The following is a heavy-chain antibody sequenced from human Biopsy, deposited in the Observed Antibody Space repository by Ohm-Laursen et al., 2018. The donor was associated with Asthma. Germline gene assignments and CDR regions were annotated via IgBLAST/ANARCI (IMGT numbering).Heavy chain of an antibody. CDR1: GFAVSRDH. CDR2: IYSGGTS. J-gene: IGHJ4*02. V-gene: IGHV3-53*01. Sequence: GSLRLSCSASGFAVSRDHMFWVRQAPGKGLEWVSLIYSGGTSHTADSVRGRFTISRDYSKNTLYLQMHSLRAEDTAVYYCARGDSSNWSHYYFDYWGQGTLVTVSS. D-gene: IGHD3-22*01. CDR3: ARGDSSNWSHYYFDY.